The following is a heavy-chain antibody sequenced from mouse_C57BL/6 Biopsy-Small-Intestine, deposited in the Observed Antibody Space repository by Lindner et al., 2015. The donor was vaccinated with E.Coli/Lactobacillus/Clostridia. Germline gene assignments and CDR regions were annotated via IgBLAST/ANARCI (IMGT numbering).Heavy chain of an antibody. J-gene: IGHJ4*01. D-gene: IGHD6-1*01. CDR3: ARTITASQGADF. Sequence: SVKVSCKASGYTFTDNFINWVRQAPGQGLEWMGWINPNTGGTNYAQKFQGRVTMTRATSINTAYMEVSGLIPDDTAVYYCARTITASQGADFWGQGTLITVSS. CDR2: INPNTGGT. V-gene: IGHV1-26*01. CDR1: GYTFTDNF.